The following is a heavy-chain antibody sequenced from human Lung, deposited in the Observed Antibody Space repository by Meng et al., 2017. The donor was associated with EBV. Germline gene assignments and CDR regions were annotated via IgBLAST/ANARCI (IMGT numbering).Heavy chain of an antibody. CDR1: GFTFSAYW. J-gene: IGHJ4*02. D-gene: IGHD2-21*02. CDR3: ARDIFNDYYFDS. CDR2: INSDGSAT. V-gene: IGHV3-74*01. Sequence: VQLVESGGGVVHPGMSLRLSCAASGFTFSAYWMHWVRQAPGKGLVWVSRINSDGSATDYADSVKGRFTISRDNAKKTLYLQMTSLRAEDTAVYYCARDIFNDYYFDSWGQGTLVTVSS.